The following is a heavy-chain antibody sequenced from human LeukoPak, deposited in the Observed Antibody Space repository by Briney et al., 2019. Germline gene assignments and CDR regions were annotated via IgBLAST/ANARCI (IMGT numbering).Heavy chain of an antibody. Sequence: SETLSLTCNVSGDSIKSYYWSWIPQPPGKRLEWIGYIYYSGSTIYNPSLNSRVSISIDTSKNQFSLRLSSVTAADTAVYYCARAGRRDGYKSYFDYWGQGTLVTVSS. CDR3: ARAGRRDGYKSYFDY. V-gene: IGHV4-59*01. CDR2: IYYSGST. J-gene: IGHJ4*02. D-gene: IGHD5-24*01. CDR1: GDSIKSYY.